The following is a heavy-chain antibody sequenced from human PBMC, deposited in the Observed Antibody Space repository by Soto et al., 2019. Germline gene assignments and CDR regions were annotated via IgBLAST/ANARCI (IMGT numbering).Heavy chain of an antibody. Sequence: QVQLQESGPGLVRPSQTLSLTCTVSGGSISGYYWSWIRQPPGQGLEWIGYIYYSGTTSYNPSLNSRVTMSVDTSKNQVSLKVNSVTAADTAVYYCARESYYGSGATVVAYWGQGTLVTVSS. D-gene: IGHD3-10*01. V-gene: IGHV4-59*01. CDR3: ARESYYGSGATVVAY. J-gene: IGHJ4*02. CDR2: IYYSGTT. CDR1: GGSISGYY.